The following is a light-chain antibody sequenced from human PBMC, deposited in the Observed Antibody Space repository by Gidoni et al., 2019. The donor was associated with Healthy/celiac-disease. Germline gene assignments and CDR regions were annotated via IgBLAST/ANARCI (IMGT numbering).Light chain of an antibody. CDR3: QQSCSTLFT. Sequence: DIQMTQSPSSLSASVGDRVTITCRASQSISSYLNWYQQKPGKAPKLLIYAASSLQSGVPSRFSGSGSGTDVTLTISSLQPEDFATYYCQQSCSTLFTFGPGTKVDIK. CDR1: QSISSY. V-gene: IGKV1-39*01. J-gene: IGKJ3*01. CDR2: AAS.